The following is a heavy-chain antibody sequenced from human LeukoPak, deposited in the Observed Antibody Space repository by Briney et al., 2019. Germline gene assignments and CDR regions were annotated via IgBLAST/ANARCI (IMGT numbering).Heavy chain of an antibody. J-gene: IGHJ4*02. D-gene: IGHD4-17*01. CDR2: ISSSSSYI. Sequence: GGSLRLSCAASGFTFSSYSMNWVRQAPGKGLEWVSSISSSSSYIYYADSVKGRFTISRDNAKNPLYLQMNSLRAEDTAVYYCARDGTVTRSGSFDYWGQGTLVTVSS. CDR1: GFTFSSYS. V-gene: IGHV3-21*01. CDR3: ARDGTVTRSGSFDY.